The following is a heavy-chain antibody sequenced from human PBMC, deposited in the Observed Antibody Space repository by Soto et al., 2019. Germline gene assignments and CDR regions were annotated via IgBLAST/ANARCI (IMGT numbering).Heavy chain of an antibody. CDR1: GFTFSSYA. J-gene: IGHJ6*02. CDR3: AKVRIAAAGIVGYYYGMDV. V-gene: IGHV3-23*01. CDR2: ISGSGGST. Sequence: EVQLLESGGRLVQPGGSLRLSCAASGFTFSSYAMSWVRQAPGKGLEWVSAISGSGGSTYYADSVKGRFTISRDNSKNTLYLQMNSLRAEDTAVYYCAKVRIAAAGIVGYYYGMDVWGQGTTVTVSS. D-gene: IGHD6-13*01.